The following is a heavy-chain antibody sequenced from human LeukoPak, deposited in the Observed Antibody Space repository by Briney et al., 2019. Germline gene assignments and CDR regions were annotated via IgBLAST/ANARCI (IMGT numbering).Heavy chain of an antibody. Sequence: PSETLSLTCAVYGGSFSGYYWGWIRQPPGKGLEWIGSIYYSGSTYYNPSLKGRVTISVDTSKNQFSLKLSSVTAADTAVYYCARDVITIFGVVNPYYFDYWGQGTLVTVSS. V-gene: IGHV4-34*01. CDR2: IYYSGST. J-gene: IGHJ4*02. D-gene: IGHD3-3*01. CDR1: GGSFSGYY. CDR3: ARDVITIFGVVNPYYFDY.